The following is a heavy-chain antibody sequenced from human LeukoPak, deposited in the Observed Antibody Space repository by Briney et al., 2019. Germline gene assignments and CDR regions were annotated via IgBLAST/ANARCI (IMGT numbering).Heavy chain of an antibody. Sequence: SETLSLTCTVPGGSISSFYWGWLRQPPGQGLEHIGDTHSSGATNYNTSLKSRVTISLDTSGNQFSLKLSSVTAADTAVYYCASGYCGGACQLGGVDMWGQGTMVTVSS. J-gene: IGHJ3*02. CDR2: THSSGAT. D-gene: IGHD2-21*02. CDR3: ASGYCGGACQLGGVDM. V-gene: IGHV4-59*01. CDR1: GGSISSFY.